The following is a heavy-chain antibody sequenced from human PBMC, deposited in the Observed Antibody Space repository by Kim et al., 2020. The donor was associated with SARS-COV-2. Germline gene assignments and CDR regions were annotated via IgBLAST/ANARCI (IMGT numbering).Heavy chain of an antibody. V-gene: IGHV4-34*01. J-gene: IGHJ6*03. CDR2: INHSGST. CDR1: GGSFSGYY. CDR3: ARGKSVRVDFWSGYYYMDV. Sequence: SETLSLTCAVYGGSFSGYYWSWIRQPPGKGLEWIGEINHSGSTNYNPSLKSRVTISVDTSKNQFSLKLSSVTAADTAVYYCARGKSVRVDFWSGYYYMDVWGKGTTVTVSS. D-gene: IGHD3-3*01.